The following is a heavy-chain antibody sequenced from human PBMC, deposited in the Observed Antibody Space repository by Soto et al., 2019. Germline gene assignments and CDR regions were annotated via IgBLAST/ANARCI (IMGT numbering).Heavy chain of an antibody. CDR2: ISSSSGAI. J-gene: IGHJ4*02. D-gene: IGHD3-9*01. Sequence: GGSLRLSCAAAGGTCGGYYMNWVRQAPGKGLEWVSYISSSSGAIHYADSVKGRFTISRDNAKNSLYLQMNSLRAEDTAVYYCARNYDILTGYHNFDYWGQGTLVTVSS. V-gene: IGHV3-48*01. CDR3: ARNYDILTGYHNFDY. CDR1: GGTCGGYY.